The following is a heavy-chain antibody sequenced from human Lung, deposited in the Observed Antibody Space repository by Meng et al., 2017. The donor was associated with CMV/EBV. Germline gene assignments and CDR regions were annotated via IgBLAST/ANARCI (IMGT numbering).Heavy chain of an antibody. CDR2: IYSDGIST. Sequence: GESLKISCAVSGINFNTYWMHWVRQVPGKGLVWLSRIYSDGISTRYADSVKGRFTISRDNTKNTLYLQMNGLRAEDTAVYYCAREPGRGAFDIWGQGAMVTVSS. CDR3: AREPGRGAFDI. V-gene: IGHV3-74*01. J-gene: IGHJ3*02. CDR1: GINFNTYW. D-gene: IGHD3-10*01.